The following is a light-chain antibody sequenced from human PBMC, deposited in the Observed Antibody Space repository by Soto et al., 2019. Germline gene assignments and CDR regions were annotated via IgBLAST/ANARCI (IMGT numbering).Light chain of an antibody. CDR3: QQYFEWPPMT. Sequence: EVVMTQSPATLSVSPGERATLSCRASETVATNLAWYQQKPGQAPRLLISGASTRAAGISDRFRGSGSGKEFPLDVCRLRSQDSAIYYCQQYFEWPPMTFGKGRRVDLK. CDR1: ETVATN. CDR2: GAS. V-gene: IGKV3-15*01. J-gene: IGKJ1*01.